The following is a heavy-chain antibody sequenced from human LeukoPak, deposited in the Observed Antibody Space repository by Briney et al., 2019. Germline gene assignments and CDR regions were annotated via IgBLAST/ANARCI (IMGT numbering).Heavy chain of an antibody. CDR3: AKDYSNYDWFDP. CDR2: ISGSGGST. Sequence: GGSLRLSCAVSGFTFSSYAMSWVRQPPGKGLEWVSAISGSGGSTYYADSVKGRFTISRDNSKNTLYLQMNSLRAEDTAVYYCAKDYSNYDWFDPWGQGTLVTVSS. V-gene: IGHV3-23*01. CDR1: GFTFSSYA. D-gene: IGHD4-11*01. J-gene: IGHJ5*02.